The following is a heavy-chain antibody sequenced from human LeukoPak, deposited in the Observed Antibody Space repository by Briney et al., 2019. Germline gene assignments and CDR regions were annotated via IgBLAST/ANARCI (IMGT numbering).Heavy chain of an antibody. V-gene: IGHV4-39*01. J-gene: IGHJ3*02. D-gene: IGHD2/OR15-2a*01. CDR2: IYYSGST. Sequence: PSETLSLTCTVSGGSISSSSYYWGWIRQPPGKGLEWIGSIYYSGSTYYNPSLKSRVTISVDTSKNQFSLKLSSVTAADTAVYYRARRAFSPDDAFDIWGQGTMVTVSS. CDR1: GGSISSSSYY. CDR3: ARRAFSPDDAFDI.